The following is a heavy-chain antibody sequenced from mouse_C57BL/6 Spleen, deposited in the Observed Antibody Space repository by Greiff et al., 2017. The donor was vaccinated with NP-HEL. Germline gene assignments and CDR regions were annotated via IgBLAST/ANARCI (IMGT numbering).Heavy chain of an antibody. D-gene: IGHD1-1*01. J-gene: IGHJ2*01. CDR2: IYPGSGDP. CDR3: ARFLITTVVAPGYFDY. CDR1: GYAFSSYW. Sequence: QVQLQQSGAELVKPGASVKISCKSSGYAFSSYWLNWVNHRPGTVLEWIGQIYPGSGDPNYNGKFKGKATLTADKSSSTAYMQLSSLTSEDSAVYFCARFLITTVVAPGYFDYWGQGTTLTVSS. V-gene: IGHV1-80*01.